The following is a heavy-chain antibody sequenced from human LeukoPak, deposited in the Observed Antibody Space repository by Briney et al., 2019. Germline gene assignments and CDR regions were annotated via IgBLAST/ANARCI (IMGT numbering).Heavy chain of an antibody. V-gene: IGHV4-4*02. Sequence: SGTLSLTCAVSGDSISSNYWWTWVRQPPGKGLEWIGEIHHSGSTNYSPSIKSRVTVSVDNSRNEFSLSLSSVSAADTAVYYCARGIPGYFGTSGYYYEYWGQGTLVTVSS. D-gene: IGHD3-22*01. J-gene: IGHJ4*02. CDR1: GDSISSNYW. CDR3: ARGIPGYFGTSGYYYEY. CDR2: IHHSGST.